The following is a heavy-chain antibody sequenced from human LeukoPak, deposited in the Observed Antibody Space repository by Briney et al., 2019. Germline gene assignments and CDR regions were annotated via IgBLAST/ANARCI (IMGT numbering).Heavy chain of an antibody. CDR1: GFTFGDYA. V-gene: IGHV3-49*03. Sequence: GGSLRLSCTASGFTFGDYAMSWFRQAPGKGLEWVGFIRSKAYGGTTEYAASVKGRFTISRDDSKSIAYLQMNSLKTEDTAVYYCTRGGKSLWFGELLSDYWGQGTLVTVSS. CDR3: TRGGKSLWFGELLSDY. J-gene: IGHJ4*02. CDR2: IRSKAYGGTT. D-gene: IGHD3-10*01.